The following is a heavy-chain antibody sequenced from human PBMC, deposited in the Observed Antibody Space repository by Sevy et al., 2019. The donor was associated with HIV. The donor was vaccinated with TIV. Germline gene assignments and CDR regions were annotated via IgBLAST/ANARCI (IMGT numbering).Heavy chain of an antibody. V-gene: IGHV3-48*02. CDR2: ISSSSSTI. CDR3: XXXXXXXXXXXXXXXYYGMDV. CDR1: GFTFSSYS. J-gene: IGHJ6*02. Sequence: GGSLRLSCAASGFTFSSYSMNWVRQAPGKGLEWVSYISSSSSTIYYADSVKGRFTISRDNAKNSLYLQMNSLRDEDXXXXXXXXXXXXXXXXXXXXXYYGMDVWGQGTTVTVSS.